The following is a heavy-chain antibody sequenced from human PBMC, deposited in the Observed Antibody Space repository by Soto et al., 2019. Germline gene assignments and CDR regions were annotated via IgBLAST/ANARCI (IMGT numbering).Heavy chain of an antibody. V-gene: IGHV1-69*13. CDR2: IIPIFGTA. Sequence: GASVKVSCKASGGTFSSYAISWVRQAPGEGLEWMGGIIPIFGTANYAQKFQGRVTITADESTSTAYMELSSLRSEDTAVYYCARGSDCSSTSCPLYYDYYGMDVWGQGTTVTVYS. CDR3: ARGSDCSSTSCPLYYDYYGMDV. D-gene: IGHD2-2*01. J-gene: IGHJ6*02. CDR1: GGTFSSYA.